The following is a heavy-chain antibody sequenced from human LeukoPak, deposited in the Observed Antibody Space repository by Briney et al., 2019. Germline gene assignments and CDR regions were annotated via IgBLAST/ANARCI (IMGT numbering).Heavy chain of an antibody. CDR2: IYSGDRT. CDR3: ARDVRKQGLWS. CDR1: GFTFSSYA. J-gene: IGHJ4*02. V-gene: IGHV3-66*01. Sequence: TGRSLRLSCAASGFTFSSYAMSWVRQAPGKGLEWVSIIYSGDRTDYADSLKDRFTISRDTSKNTLYLQMSSLRAEDTAVYYCARDVRKQGLWSWGQGTLVTVSS. D-gene: IGHD3-10*01.